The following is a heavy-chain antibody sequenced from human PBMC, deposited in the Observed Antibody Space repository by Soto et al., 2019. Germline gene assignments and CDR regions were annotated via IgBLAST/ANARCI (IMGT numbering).Heavy chain of an antibody. CDR3: AGGIAARRYYYDYMDV. D-gene: IGHD6-6*01. CDR2: IYYSGST. CDR1: GGSISSGGYY. Sequence: QVQLQESGPGLVKPSQTLSLTCTVSGGSISSGGYYWSWIRQHPGKGLEWIGYIYYSGSTYYNPSRKSRVTISVDTSKNQFSLKLSSVTAADTAVYYCAGGIAARRYYYDYMDVWCKGTTVTVSS. V-gene: IGHV4-31*03. J-gene: IGHJ6*03.